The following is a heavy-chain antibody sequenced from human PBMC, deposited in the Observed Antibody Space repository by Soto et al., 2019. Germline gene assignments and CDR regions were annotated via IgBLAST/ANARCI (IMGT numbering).Heavy chain of an antibody. CDR3: ANAPPPCSSTSCVLFDY. Sequence: GGSLRLSCAASGFTFSSYAMSWVRQAPGKGLEWVSAISGSGGSTYYADSVKGRFTISRDNSKNTLYLQMNSLRAEDTAVYYCANAPPPCSSTSCVLFDYWGQGTLVTVSS. J-gene: IGHJ4*02. D-gene: IGHD2-2*01. CDR1: GFTFSSYA. V-gene: IGHV3-23*01. CDR2: ISGSGGST.